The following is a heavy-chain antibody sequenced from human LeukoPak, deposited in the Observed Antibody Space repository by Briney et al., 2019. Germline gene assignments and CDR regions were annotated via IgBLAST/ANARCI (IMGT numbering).Heavy chain of an antibody. CDR3: AREEGRHCSGGSCYSDYFDY. V-gene: IGHV3-30-3*01. J-gene: IGHJ4*02. Sequence: TGRSLRLSCAASGFTFSSYAMHWVRQAPGKGLEWVAVISYDGSNKYYADSVKGRFTISRDNSKNTLYLQMNSLRAEDTAVHYCAREEGRHCSGGSCYSDYFDYWGQGTLVTVSS. D-gene: IGHD2-15*01. CDR2: ISYDGSNK. CDR1: GFTFSSYA.